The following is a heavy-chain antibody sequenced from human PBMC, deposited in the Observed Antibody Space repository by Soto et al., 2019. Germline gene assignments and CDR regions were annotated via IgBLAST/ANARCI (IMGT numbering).Heavy chain of an antibody. Sequence: QVQLVQSGAEVKKPGASVKVSCKASGYTFTGYYMHWVRQAPGQGLEWLGWINPNSGGTNYAQKFQGWVTMTRDTSISTAYMELSRLRSDDTAVYYCARGRLEASGSWYYDFWSGYYSDEFDYWGQGTLVTVSS. J-gene: IGHJ4*02. CDR3: ARGRLEASGSWYYDFWSGYYSDEFDY. CDR2: INPNSGGT. D-gene: IGHD3-3*01. V-gene: IGHV1-2*04. CDR1: GYTFTGYY.